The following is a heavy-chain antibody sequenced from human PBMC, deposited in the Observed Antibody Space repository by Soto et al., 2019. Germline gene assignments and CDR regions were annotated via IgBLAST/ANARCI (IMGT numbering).Heavy chain of an antibody. V-gene: IGHV5-51*01. Sequence: GEPQKICCKGSVYSFTSYWSGRVRKMPGKGLEWMGIIYPGDSDTRYSPSFQGQVTISADKSISTAYLQWSSLKASDTAMYYCARDHSSGWYAPFYYGMDVWGQGTTVTVSS. CDR1: VYSFTSYW. J-gene: IGHJ6*02. D-gene: IGHD6-19*01. CDR2: IYPGDSDT. CDR3: ARDHSSGWYAPFYYGMDV.